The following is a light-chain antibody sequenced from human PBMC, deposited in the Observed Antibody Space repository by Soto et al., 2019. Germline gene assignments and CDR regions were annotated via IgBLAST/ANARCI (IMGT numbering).Light chain of an antibody. Sequence: QSALAQPPSASGSPGQSVTISCTGSGSDIVAYNFVSWYQQHPGKAPKLMIFGVTERPSGVPDRFSGCKSGTTASLTVSGLQADYEAVYYCYSYAGRNIWVFGGGTKLTVL. V-gene: IGLV2-8*01. CDR3: YSYAGRNIWV. CDR2: GVT. CDR1: GSDIVAYNF. J-gene: IGLJ3*02.